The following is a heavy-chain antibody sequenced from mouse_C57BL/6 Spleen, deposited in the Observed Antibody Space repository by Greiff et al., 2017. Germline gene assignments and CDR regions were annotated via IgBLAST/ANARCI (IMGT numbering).Heavy chain of an antibody. V-gene: IGHV3-6*01. J-gene: IGHJ4*01. CDR3: ARADYGEAMDY. D-gene: IGHD2-4*01. CDR1: GYSITSGYY. CDR2: ISYDGSN. Sequence: EVQRVESGPGLVKPSQSLSLTCSVTGYSITSGYYWNWIRQFPGNKLEWMGYISYDGSNNYNPSLKNRISITRDTSKNQYFLKLNSVTTEDTATYYCARADYGEAMDYWGQGTSVTVSS.